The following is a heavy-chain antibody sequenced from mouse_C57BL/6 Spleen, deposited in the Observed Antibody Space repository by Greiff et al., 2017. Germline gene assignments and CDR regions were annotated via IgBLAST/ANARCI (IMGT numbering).Heavy chain of an antibody. Sequence: QSQLQQPGAELVRPGSSVKLSCKASGYTFTSYWMDWVTQRPGQGLEWIGYIYPSSSQTHYNEKFKDKDTLTVDKSSSTAYMQRSSLTYKDSAVYEWTREQALKGYTMDYWGRGFSV. J-gene: IGHJ4*01. CDR2: IYPSSSQT. CDR1: GYTFTSYW. CDR3: TREQALKGYTMDY. V-gene: IGHV1-61*01. D-gene: IGHD1-3*01.